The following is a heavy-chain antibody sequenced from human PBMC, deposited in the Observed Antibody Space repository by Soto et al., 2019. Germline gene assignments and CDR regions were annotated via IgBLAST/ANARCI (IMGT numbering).Heavy chain of an antibody. CDR2: ISGSGGST. CDR3: AKGGADIVLMVYAIALDY. V-gene: IGHV3-23*01. J-gene: IGHJ4*02. CDR1: GFTFSSYA. Sequence: GESLKISCAASGFTFSSYAMSWVRQAPGKGLEWVSAISGSGGSTYYADSVKGRFTISRDNSKNTLYLQMNSLRAEDTAVYYCAKGGADIVLMVYAIALDYWGQGTLVTVSS. D-gene: IGHD2-8*01.